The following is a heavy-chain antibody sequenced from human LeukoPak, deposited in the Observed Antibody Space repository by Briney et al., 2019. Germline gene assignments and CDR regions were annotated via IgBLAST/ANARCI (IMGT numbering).Heavy chain of an antibody. D-gene: IGHD6-19*01. CDR2: ISDSGDIT. Sequence: GGSLILSCAASGFAFSSQAMGWVRQAPGKGLEWVSVISDSGDITYYADSVKGRFTISRDNSKNTLYLQMNSLRAEDTAIYYCAKDARRSDGWYFFDHWGQGALVTVSS. CDR3: AKDARRSDGWYFFDH. CDR1: GFAFSSQA. J-gene: IGHJ4*02. V-gene: IGHV3-23*01.